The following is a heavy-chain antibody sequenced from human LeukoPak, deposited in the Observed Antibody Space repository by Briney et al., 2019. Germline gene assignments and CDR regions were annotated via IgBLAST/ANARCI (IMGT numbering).Heavy chain of an antibody. CDR3: ARDTYYYGSGTYAWYLDL. V-gene: IGHV1-18*01. CDR1: GYTFTSYG. D-gene: IGHD3-10*01. J-gene: IGHJ2*01. CDR2: ISAYNGNT. Sequence: ASVKVSCKASGYTFTSYGISWVRQAPGQGLEWMGWISAYNGNTNYAQKLQGRVTMTTDTSTSTAYMELRSLRSDDTAVYYCARDTYYYGSGTYAWYLDLWGRGTLVTVS.